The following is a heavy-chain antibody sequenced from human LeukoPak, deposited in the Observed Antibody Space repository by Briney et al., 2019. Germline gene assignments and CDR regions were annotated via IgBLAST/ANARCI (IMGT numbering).Heavy chain of an antibody. J-gene: IGHJ4*02. CDR2: IYSDNT. D-gene: IGHD4/OR15-4a*01. Sequence: GGSLRLSCTVSGFTVSNSMSWVRQAPGKGLEWVSFIYSDNTHYADSVKGRFTISRDHSKNTLYLQMNSLRAEDTAVYYCARRAGAYSHPYDYWGQGTLVTVSS. V-gene: IGHV3-53*01. CDR3: ARRAGAYSHPYDY. CDR1: GFTVSNS.